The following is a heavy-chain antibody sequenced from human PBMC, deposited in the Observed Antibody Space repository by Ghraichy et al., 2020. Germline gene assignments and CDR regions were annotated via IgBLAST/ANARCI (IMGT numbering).Heavy chain of an antibody. V-gene: IGHV4-30-4*07. CDR2: IYYSGST. CDR1: GGSINSGGYS. CDR3: ARVMVRGITISLYHAMDV. Sequence: SETLSLTCAVSGGSINSGGYSWSWIRQPPGKGLEWLGYIYYSGSTYLNPSLKSRVTISVDTSKSQFSLKLSSVTAADTAVYYCARVMVRGITISLYHAMDVWGHGTTVTVSS. J-gene: IGHJ6*02. D-gene: IGHD3-10*01.